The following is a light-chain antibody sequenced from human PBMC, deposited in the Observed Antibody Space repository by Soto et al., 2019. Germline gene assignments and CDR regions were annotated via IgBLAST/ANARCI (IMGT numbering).Light chain of an antibody. CDR1: QGISSA. CDR3: QQFNSYSCA. Sequence: AIQLTQSPSSLSASAGDRVTITCRASQGISSALAWYQQKPGKAPKLLIYDASSLESGVPSRFSGSGSGTDFTLTISSLQPEDFATYYCQQFNSYSCAFGPGTKVDIK. CDR2: DAS. V-gene: IGKV1-13*02. J-gene: IGKJ3*01.